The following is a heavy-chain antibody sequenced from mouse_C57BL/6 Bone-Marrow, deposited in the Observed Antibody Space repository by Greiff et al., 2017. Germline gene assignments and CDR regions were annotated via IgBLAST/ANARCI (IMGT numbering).Heavy chain of an antibody. CDR2: IYPRSGNT. J-gene: IGHJ2*01. CDR3: ARSTVVVPDY. D-gene: IGHD1-1*01. Sequence: QVQLKQSGAELARPGASVKLSCKASGYTFTSYGISWVKQRTGQGLEWIGEIYPRSGNTYYNEKFKGKATLTADKSSSTAYMVLRSLTSEDSAVYFCARSTVVVPDYWGQGTTLTVSS. CDR1: GYTFTSYG. V-gene: IGHV1-81*01.